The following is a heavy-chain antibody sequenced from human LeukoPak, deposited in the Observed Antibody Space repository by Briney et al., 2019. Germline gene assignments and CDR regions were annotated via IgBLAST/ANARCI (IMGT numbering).Heavy chain of an antibody. J-gene: IGHJ4*02. CDR3: AREYHRGYSYGYLSY. CDR2: IIPIFGTA. CDR1: GGTFSSYA. V-gene: IGHV1-69*06. D-gene: IGHD5-18*01. Sequence: GSSVKVSCKASGGTFSSYAISWVRQAPGQGLEWMGGIIPIFGTANYAQKFQGRVTITADKSTSTAYMELSSLRSEDTAVYYCAREYHRGYSYGYLSYWGQGTLVTVSS.